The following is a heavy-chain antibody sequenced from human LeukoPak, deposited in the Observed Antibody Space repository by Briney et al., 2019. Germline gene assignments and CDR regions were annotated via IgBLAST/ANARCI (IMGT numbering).Heavy chain of an antibody. J-gene: IGHJ4*02. Sequence: GGSLRLSCAASGFTFSSYWMSWVRQTPGKGLEWVANIKQDGSEKQYVDSVKGRFAISRDNAENSLYLQMNSLKAEDTAVYYCGRFTRSGDSVYWGQGTLVTVSS. D-gene: IGHD7-27*01. V-gene: IGHV3-7*04. CDR2: IKQDGSEK. CDR1: GFTFSSYW. CDR3: GRFTRSGDSVY.